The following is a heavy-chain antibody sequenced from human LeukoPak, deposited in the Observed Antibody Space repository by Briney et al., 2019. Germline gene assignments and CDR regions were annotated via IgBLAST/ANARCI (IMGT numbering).Heavy chain of an antibody. CDR2: IYYSGST. CDR1: GVSISSGGYY. V-gene: IGHV4-31*03. Sequence: SQTLSLTCTVSGVSISSGGYYWSWIRQHPGKGLEWIGYIYYSGSTYYNPSLKSRVTISVDTSKNQFSLKLSSVTAADTAVYYCARGTNMVIMDYWGQGTLVTVSS. D-gene: IGHD3-10*01. CDR3: ARGTNMVIMDY. J-gene: IGHJ4*02.